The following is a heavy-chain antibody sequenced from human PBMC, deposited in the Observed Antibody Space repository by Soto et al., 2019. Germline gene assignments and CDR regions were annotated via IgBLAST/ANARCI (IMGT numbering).Heavy chain of an antibody. CDR2: INHSGST. V-gene: IGHV4-34*01. Sequence: PSETLSLTCAVYGGSFSGYYWSWIRQPPGKGLEWIGEINHSGSTNYNPSLKSRVTISVDTSKNQFSLKLSSVTAADTAVYYCARGRWSRVVRGVPFDPWGQGTLVTVPQ. CDR3: ARGRWSRVVRGVPFDP. J-gene: IGHJ5*02. CDR1: GGSFSGYY. D-gene: IGHD3-10*01.